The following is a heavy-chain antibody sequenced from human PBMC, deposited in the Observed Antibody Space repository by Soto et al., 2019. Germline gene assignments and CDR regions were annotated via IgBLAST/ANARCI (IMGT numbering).Heavy chain of an antibody. CDR3: AKTRTIFGVVSRHYFDY. J-gene: IGHJ4*02. CDR1: GFSFSDYG. V-gene: IGHV3-30*18. Sequence: QVQLVESGGGVVQPGRSQRLSCAASGFSFSDYGMHWVRQPPGKGLEWVAYTSYDGSKTYYADSVMARFTISRDNSKNTLFLQMNSLRPEDTAMYYCAKTRTIFGVVSRHYFDYWGQGTLVTVSS. CDR2: TSYDGSKT. D-gene: IGHD3-3*01.